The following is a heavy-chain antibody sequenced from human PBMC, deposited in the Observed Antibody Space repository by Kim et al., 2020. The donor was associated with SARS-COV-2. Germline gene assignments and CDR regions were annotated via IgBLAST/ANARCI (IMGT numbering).Heavy chain of an antibody. Sequence: SETLSLTCTVSGGSISSSSYYWGWIRQPPGKGLEWIGSIYYSGSTYYNPSLKSRVTISVDTSKNQFSLKLSSVTAADTAVYYCARILSRSSPIGGYYYYGMDVWGQGTTFTVSS. CDR3: ARILSRSSPIGGYYYYGMDV. CDR1: GGSISSSSYY. CDR2: IYYSGST. V-gene: IGHV4-39*01. D-gene: IGHD6-13*01. J-gene: IGHJ6*02.